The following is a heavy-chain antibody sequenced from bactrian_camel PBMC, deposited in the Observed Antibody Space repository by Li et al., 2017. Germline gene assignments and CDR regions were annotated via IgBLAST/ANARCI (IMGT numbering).Heavy chain of an antibody. J-gene: IGHJ4*01. V-gene: IGHV3S53*01. D-gene: IGHD1*01. Sequence: HVQLVESGGGSVQAGGPLRLSCVASGYIVSGGCMAWFRQAPGKEREGVAGRCTYGGTVYTDSVKGRFTISKDNARNTLYLEMNTLKPDDTAMYYCAADRLCARCRAATCLGVNYFAYWGQGTQVTVS. CDR3: AADRLCARCRAATCLGVNYFAY. CDR2: RCTYGGT. CDR1: GYIVSGGC.